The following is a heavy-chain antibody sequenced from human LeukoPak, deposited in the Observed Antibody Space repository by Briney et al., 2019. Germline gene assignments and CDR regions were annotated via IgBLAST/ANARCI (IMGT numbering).Heavy chain of an antibody. CDR2: IIPIFGKA. Sequence: ASVKVSFKASVGTFSSYAISWVRQAPGQGLEWMGGIIPIFGKANYAQKFQGRVTITADESTSTAYMELSSLSSEDTAVYYCARGSLDYYGYYFDYWGQGTLVTVSS. CDR3: ARGSLDYYGYYFDY. D-gene: IGHD3-10*01. V-gene: IGHV1-69*01. J-gene: IGHJ4*02. CDR1: VGTFSSYA.